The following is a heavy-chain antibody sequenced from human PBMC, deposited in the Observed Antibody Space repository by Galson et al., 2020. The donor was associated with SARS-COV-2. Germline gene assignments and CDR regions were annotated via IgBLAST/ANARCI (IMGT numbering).Heavy chain of an antibody. D-gene: IGHD3-22*01. Sequence: GESLKISCAASGFTFSSYWTSWVRQAPGKGLEWVANIKQDGSEKYYVDSVKGRFTISRDNAKNSLYLQMNSLRAEDTAVYYCARVEDYYDSSGLDYWGQGTLVTVSS. CDR3: ARVEDYYDSSGLDY. CDR1: GFTFSSYW. V-gene: IGHV3-7*01. CDR2: IKQDGSEK. J-gene: IGHJ4*02.